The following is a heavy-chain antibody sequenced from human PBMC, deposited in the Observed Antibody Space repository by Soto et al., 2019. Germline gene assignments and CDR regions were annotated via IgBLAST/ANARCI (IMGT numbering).Heavy chain of an antibody. CDR2: INPNSGGT. V-gene: IGHV1-2*04. Sequence: ASVKVSCKXSGYTFTGYYMHWVRQAPGQGLEWMGWINPNSGGTNYAQKFQGWVTMTRDTSISTAYMELSRLRSDDTAVYYCARDLHFWSGPTFDYWGQGTLVTVSS. D-gene: IGHD3-3*02. J-gene: IGHJ4*02. CDR1: GYTFTGYY. CDR3: ARDLHFWSGPTFDY.